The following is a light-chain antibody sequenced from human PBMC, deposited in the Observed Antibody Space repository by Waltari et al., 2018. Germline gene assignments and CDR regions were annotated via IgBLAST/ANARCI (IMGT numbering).Light chain of an antibody. CDR3: MQAAHWPKT. Sequence: DVVMTQSPLSLSVTLGQTTSISCRSSQSLVHSDGNTYLNWFHQRPGQSPRRLIYKISNRDYGVPDRFSGSGSGTDFTLKITRVEAEDVGVYYCMQAAHWPKTFGQGTKVEIK. CDR2: KIS. J-gene: IGKJ1*01. V-gene: IGKV2-30*02. CDR1: QSLVHSDGNTY.